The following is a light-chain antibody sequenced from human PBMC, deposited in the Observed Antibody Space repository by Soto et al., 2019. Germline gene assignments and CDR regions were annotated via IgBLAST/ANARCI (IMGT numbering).Light chain of an antibody. CDR2: GAS. CDR1: QSVSSSY. CDR3: QQYGSSPGLFT. J-gene: IGKJ3*01. Sequence: EIVLTQSPGTLSLSPGERATLSCRASQSVSSSYLAWYQQKPGQAPRLLIYGASSRATGIPDRFSGSGSGTDLTLTISRLEPEDFAVYFCQQYGSSPGLFTFGPGSKVDFK. V-gene: IGKV3-20*01.